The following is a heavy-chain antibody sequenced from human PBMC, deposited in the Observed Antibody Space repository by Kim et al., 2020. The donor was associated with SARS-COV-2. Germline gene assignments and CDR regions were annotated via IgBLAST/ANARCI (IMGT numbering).Heavy chain of an antibody. CDR2: INHSGST. D-gene: IGHD2-15*01. J-gene: IGHJ4*02. V-gene: IGHV4-34*01. Sequence: SETLSLTCAVYGGSFSGYYWSWIRQPPGKGLEWIGEINHSGSTNYNPSLKSRVTISVDTSKNQFSLKLSSVTAADTAVYYCARGPHKVVVAATFDYWGQG. CDR3: ARGPHKVVVAATFDY. CDR1: GGSFSGYY.